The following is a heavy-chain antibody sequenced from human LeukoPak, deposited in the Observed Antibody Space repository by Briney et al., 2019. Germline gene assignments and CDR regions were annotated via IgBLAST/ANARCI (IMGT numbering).Heavy chain of an antibody. J-gene: IGHJ4*02. CDR1: AGSLWTGDYY. CDR2: VFYTGRT. CDR3: ARYRIYYYDSGSYPEGYFDY. Sequence: SETLSLTCTVSAGSLWTGDYYWRWIRQSPGKGLEWIVNVFYTGRTYYNPSLKSLPTISVDTSRNQFSLRLNSVTAADTAVYYCARYRIYYYDSGSYPEGYFDYWGQGTLVTVSS. V-gene: IGHV4-39*01. D-gene: IGHD3-22*01.